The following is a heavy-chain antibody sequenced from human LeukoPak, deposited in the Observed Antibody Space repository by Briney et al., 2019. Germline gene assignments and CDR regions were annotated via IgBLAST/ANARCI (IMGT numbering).Heavy chain of an antibody. V-gene: IGHV3-74*01. Sequence: PGGSLRLSCAASGFTFSSHWMHWVRQAPGKGLVWVSRINSDGSSISYADSVKGRFTISRDNAKNTLYLQMNSLRAEDTAVYYCAKGDTAMAGYFDYWGQGTLVTVSS. J-gene: IGHJ4*02. CDR1: GFTFSSHW. CDR3: AKGDTAMAGYFDY. D-gene: IGHD5-18*01. CDR2: INSDGSSI.